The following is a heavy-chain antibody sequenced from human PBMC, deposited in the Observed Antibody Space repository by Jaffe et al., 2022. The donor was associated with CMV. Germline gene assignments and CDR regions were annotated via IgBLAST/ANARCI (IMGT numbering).Heavy chain of an antibody. Sequence: QVQLVESGGGVVQPGRSLRLSCAASGFTFSSYGMHWVRQAPGKGLEWVAVISYDGSNKYYADSVKGRFTISRDNSKNTLYLQMNSLRAEDTAVYYCAKDQGGSGPPQDAFDIWGQGTMVTVSS. J-gene: IGHJ3*02. CDR2: ISYDGSNK. V-gene: IGHV3-30*18. CDR1: GFTFSSYG. D-gene: IGHD6-19*01. CDR3: AKDQGGSGPPQDAFDI.